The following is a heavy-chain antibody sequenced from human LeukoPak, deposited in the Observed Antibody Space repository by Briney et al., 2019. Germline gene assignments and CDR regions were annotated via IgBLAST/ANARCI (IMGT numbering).Heavy chain of an antibody. CDR3: ARGHGATAPQVGKNWFDP. Sequence: KASETLSLTCTVSGGSVSSDTSYWGWIRQPPGKGLEWIGSIYYSGRTHYSPSLKSRVTISVDTSKNHFSLKLSSVTAADTAVYYCARGHGATAPQVGKNWFDPWGQGTRVIVSS. J-gene: IGHJ5*02. V-gene: IGHV4-39*02. D-gene: IGHD4/OR15-4a*01. CDR1: GGSVSSDTSY. CDR2: IYYSGRT.